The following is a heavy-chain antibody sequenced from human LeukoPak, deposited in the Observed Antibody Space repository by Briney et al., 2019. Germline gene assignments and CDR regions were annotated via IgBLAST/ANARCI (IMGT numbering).Heavy chain of an antibody. D-gene: IGHD1-26*01. CDR3: ARVAPVISGSYGGGHAFDI. CDR2: IYHSGST. V-gene: IGHV4-38-2*02. Sequence: SETLSLTCTVSDYSISSGYYWGWIRQPPGKGLEWIGSIYHSGSTYYNPSLKSRVTISVDTSKNQFSLKLSSVTAADTAVYYCARVAPVISGSYGGGHAFDIWGQGTMVTVSS. J-gene: IGHJ3*02. CDR1: DYSISSGYY.